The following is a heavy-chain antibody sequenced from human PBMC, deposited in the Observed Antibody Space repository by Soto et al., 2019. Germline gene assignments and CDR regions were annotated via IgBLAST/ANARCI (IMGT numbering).Heavy chain of an antibody. Sequence: QVHLQESGPGLVKPSGTLSLTCAVSGDSVSNWCSWVRHSPGKWLEWIGEIHHTGNYNYNPSLKSRVTISVDKSKNQFSLRVGSVTAAETAVYFCARGGGLQIRGFETWGQGTLVAVS. CDR1: GDSVSNW. CDR2: IHHTGNY. CDR3: ARGGGLQIRGFET. V-gene: IGHV4-4*02. J-gene: IGHJ4*02. D-gene: IGHD2-15*01.